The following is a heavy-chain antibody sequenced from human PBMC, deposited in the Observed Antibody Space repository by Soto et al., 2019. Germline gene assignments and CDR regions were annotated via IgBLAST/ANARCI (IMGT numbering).Heavy chain of an antibody. CDR3: ARVTYCGGDCFSYNYYYYYGMDV. V-gene: IGHV5-51*01. D-gene: IGHD2-21*02. CDR2: IYPGDSDT. CDR1: GYSFTSHW. J-gene: IGHJ6*02. Sequence: PGESLKISCKGSGYSFTSHWIGWVRQMPGKGLEWMGIIYPGDSDTRYSPSFQGQVTISADKSISTAYPQWSSLKASDTAMYYCARVTYCGGDCFSYNYYYYYGMDVWGQGTTVTVAS.